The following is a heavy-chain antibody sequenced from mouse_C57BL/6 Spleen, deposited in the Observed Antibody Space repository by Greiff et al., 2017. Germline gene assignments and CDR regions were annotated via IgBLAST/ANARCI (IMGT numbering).Heavy chain of an antibody. Sequence: EVKLMESGPGLVKPSQSLSLTCSVTGYSITSGYYWNWIRQFPGNKLEWMGYISYDGSNNYNPSLKNRISITRDTSKNQFFLKLNSVTTEDTATYYCARDGIYYGNPAWFAYWGQGTLVTVSA. CDR2: ISYDGSN. CDR3: ARDGIYYGNPAWFAY. CDR1: GYSITSGYY. D-gene: IGHD2-1*01. V-gene: IGHV3-6*01. J-gene: IGHJ3*01.